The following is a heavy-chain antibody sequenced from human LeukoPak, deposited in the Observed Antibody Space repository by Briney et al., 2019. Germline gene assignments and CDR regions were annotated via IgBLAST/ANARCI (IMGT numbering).Heavy chain of an antibody. CDR1: GGSVNSNNHY. Sequence: SETLSLTCTVSGGSVNSNNHYWSWIRQPPGKELEWIGYIYYGGTTNYNPSLKSRVTMSVDTSKNQFSLKLSSVTAADTAVYYCARASPLYSSGWTCNWFDPWGQGTLVTVSS. J-gene: IGHJ5*02. D-gene: IGHD6-19*01. CDR3: ARASPLYSSGWTCNWFDP. V-gene: IGHV4-61*01. CDR2: IYYGGTT.